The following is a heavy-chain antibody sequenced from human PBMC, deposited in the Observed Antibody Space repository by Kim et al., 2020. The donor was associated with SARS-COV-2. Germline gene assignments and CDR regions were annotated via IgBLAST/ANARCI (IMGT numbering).Heavy chain of an antibody. CDR1: GGTFNNYA. CDR2: IIPVLGTT. J-gene: IGHJ4*02. CDR3: ARDRRGYYFDS. Sequence: SVTVSCKASGGTFNNYAISWVRQAPGQGLEWMGGIIPVLGTTNYVQRFQGRITITADEYTGTAYMELSGLRFEDTAVYFCARDRRGYYFDSWGQGTLGTVSS. V-gene: IGHV1-69*13.